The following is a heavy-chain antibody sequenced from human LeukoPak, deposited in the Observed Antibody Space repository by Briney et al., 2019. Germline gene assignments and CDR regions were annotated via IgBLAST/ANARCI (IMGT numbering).Heavy chain of an antibody. D-gene: IGHD6-19*01. CDR3: AGDRNSDWYSPLDY. Sequence: GGSLRLSCAASGFTFSSYAMNWVRQAPGKGLEWVAIITATGDTAYYADSVKGRFTISRDNSRNTVYMQMDSLRAEDTAIYYCAGDRNSDWYSPLDYWGQGSQVTVSP. V-gene: IGHV3-23*01. CDR2: ITATGDTA. J-gene: IGHJ4*02. CDR1: GFTFSSYA.